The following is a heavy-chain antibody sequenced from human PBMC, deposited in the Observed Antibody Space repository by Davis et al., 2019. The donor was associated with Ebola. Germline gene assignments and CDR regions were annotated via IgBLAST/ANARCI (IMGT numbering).Heavy chain of an antibody. CDR2: INPSGGST. D-gene: IGHD1-26*01. CDR3: ATLFSGDFDY. Sequence: ASVKVSCKASGYTFTSYYMHWVRQAPGQGLEWMGIINPSGGSTSYAQKFQGRVTMTEDTSTDTAYMELSSLRSEDTAVYYCATLFSGDFDYWGQGTLVTVSS. V-gene: IGHV1-46*01. J-gene: IGHJ4*02. CDR1: GYTFTSYY.